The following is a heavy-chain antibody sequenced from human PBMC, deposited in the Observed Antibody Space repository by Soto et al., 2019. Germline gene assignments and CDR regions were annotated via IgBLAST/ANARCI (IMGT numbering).Heavy chain of an antibody. CDR3: ARGSFASIGYYNFDY. CDR2: IWFNGRTT. CDR1: GFSFSSYA. D-gene: IGHD3-22*01. J-gene: IGHJ4*02. Sequence: QVQLVESGGDVVQPGGSLRLSCAASGFSFSSYAMHWVRQAPGKGLEWVALIWFNGRTTFYGDSVKGRFTISRDNSNNTLYLQLSSLRGDDTAVYYCARGSFASIGYYNFDYWGQGTLVTVSS. V-gene: IGHV3-33*01.